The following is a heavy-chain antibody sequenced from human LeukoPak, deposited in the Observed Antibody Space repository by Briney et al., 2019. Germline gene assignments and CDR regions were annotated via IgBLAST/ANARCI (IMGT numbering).Heavy chain of an antibody. CDR2: INHSGGST. Sequence: VASVKVSCKTSGYTFTSYYLHWVRQAPGQGLEWMGAINHSGGSTSYAQKFQGRVTVTRDTSKSTAYMELSSLRTEDTAVYYCARGSGWYWGQGTLVTVSS. V-gene: IGHV1-46*01. J-gene: IGHJ4*02. CDR3: ARGSGWY. D-gene: IGHD6-19*01. CDR1: GYTFTSYY.